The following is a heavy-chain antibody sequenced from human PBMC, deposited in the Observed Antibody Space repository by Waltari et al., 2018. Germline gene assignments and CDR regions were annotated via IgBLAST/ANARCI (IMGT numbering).Heavy chain of an antibody. J-gene: IGHJ4*02. D-gene: IGHD6-6*01. CDR3: ARTRYSSSSPLDY. CDR2: INHSGST. Sequence: QVQLQQWGAGLLKPSETLSLTCAVYGGSFSGYYWSWIRQPPGKGLEWIGEINHSGSTNNNPSLKSRVTISVDTSKNQFSLKLSSVTAADTAVYYCARTRYSSSSPLDYWGQGTLVTVSS. V-gene: IGHV4-34*01. CDR1: GGSFSGYY.